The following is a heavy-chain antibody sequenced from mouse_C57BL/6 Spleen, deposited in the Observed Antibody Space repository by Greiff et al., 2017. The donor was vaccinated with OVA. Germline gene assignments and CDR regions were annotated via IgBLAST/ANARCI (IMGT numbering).Heavy chain of an antibody. CDR3: ARDFDYYGSSYGAMDY. J-gene: IGHJ4*01. D-gene: IGHD1-1*01. CDR2: INPNNGGT. CDR1: GYAFTDYY. V-gene: IGHV1-26*01. Sequence: EVQLQQSGPELVKPGASVKISCKASGYAFTDYYMNWVKQSHGKSLEWIGDINPNNGGTSYNQKFKGKATLTVDKSSSTAYMELRSLTSEDSAVYYCARDFDYYGSSYGAMDYWGQGTSVTVSS.